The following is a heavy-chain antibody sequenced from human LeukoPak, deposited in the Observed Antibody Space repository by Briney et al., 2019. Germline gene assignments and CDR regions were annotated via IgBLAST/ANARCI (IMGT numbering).Heavy chain of an antibody. V-gene: IGHV3-30*03. D-gene: IGHD2-2*03. CDR2: IADDGSNA. CDR1: GFTFNNHA. Sequence: GGSLRLSCAASGFTFNNHAMHWVRQAPGKGLEWVAVIADDGSNAYYADSVKGRFTISRDNSNNRLYQQMNGLRAEDTAVYYCTRVDDLDAFDTWGQGTMVTVSS. CDR3: TRVDDLDAFDT. J-gene: IGHJ3*02.